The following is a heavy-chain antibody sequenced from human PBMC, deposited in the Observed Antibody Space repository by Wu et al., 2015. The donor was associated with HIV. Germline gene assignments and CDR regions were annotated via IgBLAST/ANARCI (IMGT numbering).Heavy chain of an antibody. CDR3: ATGNNYLPSYFXF. D-gene: IGHD2/OR15-2a*01. V-gene: IGHV1-18*01. J-gene: IGHJ4*02. Sequence: QIHLVQSGVEVKKPGAAVTVSCQASDYSTFRRRTFNWIRQAPGHGLEWMGWISGFNGNTNFAPAFQGRVTMTSDTSTYTAYMEMRDLQLDDTAIYYXATGNNYLPSYFXFWGQGTLVTVSS. CDR2: ISGFNGNT. CDR1: DYSTFRRRT.